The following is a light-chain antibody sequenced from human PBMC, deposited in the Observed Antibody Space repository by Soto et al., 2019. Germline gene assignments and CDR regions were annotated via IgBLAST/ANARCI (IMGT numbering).Light chain of an antibody. J-gene: IGKJ4*01. CDR3: QHLNSYPLT. CDR1: QGISSY. Sequence: DIQLTQSPSFLSASVGDRVTITCRASQGISSYLACYQQKPGKAPKLLIYAASTLQSGVPSRFSGSGSGTEFTLTFSSLQPEDFATYYCQHLNSYPLTFGGGTKVQIK. V-gene: IGKV1-9*01. CDR2: AAS.